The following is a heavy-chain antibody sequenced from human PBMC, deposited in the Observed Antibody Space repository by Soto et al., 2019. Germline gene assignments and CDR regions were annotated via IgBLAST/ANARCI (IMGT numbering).Heavy chain of an antibody. CDR3: AKGEYCTNGVCYLSYFDY. J-gene: IGHJ4*02. CDR2: ISGSGGST. CDR1: GFTCSSYA. Sequence: GGSLRLSCAASGFTCSSYAMSWVRQAPGKGLEWVSAISGSGGSTYYADSVKGRFTISRDNSKNTLYLQMNSLRAEDTAVYYCAKGEYCTNGVCYLSYFDYWGQGTLVTVS. V-gene: IGHV3-23*01. D-gene: IGHD2-8*01.